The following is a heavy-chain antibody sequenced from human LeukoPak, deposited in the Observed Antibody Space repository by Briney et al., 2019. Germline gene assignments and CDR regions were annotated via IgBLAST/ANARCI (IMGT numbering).Heavy chain of an antibody. CDR1: GGSISSGDYY. CDR2: IYYSGST. Sequence: SQTLSLTCTVFGGSISSGDYYWSWIRQPPGKGLEWIGYIYYSGSTYYNPSLKSRVTISVDTSKNQFSLKLSSVTAADTAVYYCARDQTGDYYDSSGYYSWFDPWGQGTLVTVSS. J-gene: IGHJ5*02. CDR3: ARDQTGDYYDSSGYYSWFDP. D-gene: IGHD3-22*01. V-gene: IGHV4-30-4*01.